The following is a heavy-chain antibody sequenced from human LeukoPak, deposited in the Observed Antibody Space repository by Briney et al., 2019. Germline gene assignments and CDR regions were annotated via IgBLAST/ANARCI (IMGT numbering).Heavy chain of an antibody. CDR3: ASQDYGDYGPAEYFQH. D-gene: IGHD4-17*01. CDR2: ISSSGSTI. Sequence: GGSLSLSCAASGFTFSSYEMNWVRQAPGKGLEWVSYISSSGSTIYYADSVKGRFTISRDNAKNSLYLQMNSLRAEDTAVYYCASQDYGDYGPAEYFQHWGQGTLVTVSS. V-gene: IGHV3-48*03. CDR1: GFTFSSYE. J-gene: IGHJ1*01.